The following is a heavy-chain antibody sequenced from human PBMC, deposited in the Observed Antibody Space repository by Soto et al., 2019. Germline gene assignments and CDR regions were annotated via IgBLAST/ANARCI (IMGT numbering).Heavy chain of an antibody. CDR2: ICYDVSNK. D-gene: IGHD2-2*01. V-gene: IGHV3-33*01. Sequence: PXACLGLFCAACGFSVSSYGMHGVRQAPGKGLEWVAVICYDVSNKYYADSVKGRFTISRDNSKNTLYLQMNSLRAEDTAVYYCARTYCSGTTCTSPYYYYYGMDVCPQRSTVTVSS. CDR3: ARTYCSGTTCTSPYYYYYGMDV. J-gene: IGHJ6*02. CDR1: GFSVSSYG.